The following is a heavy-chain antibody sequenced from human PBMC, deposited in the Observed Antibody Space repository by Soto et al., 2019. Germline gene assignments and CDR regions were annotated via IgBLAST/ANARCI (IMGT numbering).Heavy chain of an antibody. CDR3: ARWMRLRLHNFDY. J-gene: IGHJ4*02. D-gene: IGHD6-25*01. CDR1: GGSISSGGYY. CDR2: IYYSGST. V-gene: IGHV4-31*03. Sequence: QLQLQESGPGLVKPSQTLSLTCTVSGGSISSGGYYWSWIRPHPGKGLEWIGYIYYSGSTYYNPSLKSRFTISVDTSKNQFSLKLSSVTAADTYVYYCARWMRLRLHNFDYWCQGTLVTVSS.